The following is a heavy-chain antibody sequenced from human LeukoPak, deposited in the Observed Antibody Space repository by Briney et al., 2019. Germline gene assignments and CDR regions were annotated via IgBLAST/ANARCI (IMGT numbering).Heavy chain of an antibody. CDR3: ASPYSSSFIAPDY. V-gene: IGHV4-39*01. D-gene: IGHD6-13*01. CDR2: IYYSGST. J-gene: IGHJ4*02. CDR1: GGSISSSSYY. Sequence: SETLSLTCTVSGGSISSSSYYWGWIRQPPGKGLEWIGSIYYSGSTYYNPSLKSRVTISVDTSKNQFSLKLSSVTAADTAVYYCASPYSSSFIAPDYWGQGTLVTVSS.